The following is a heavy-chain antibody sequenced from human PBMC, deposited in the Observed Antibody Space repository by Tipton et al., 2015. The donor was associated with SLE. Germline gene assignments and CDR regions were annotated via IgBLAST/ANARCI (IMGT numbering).Heavy chain of an antibody. D-gene: IGHD5-12*01. Sequence: SLRLSCAASGFTFSLYEMNWVRQSPGKGLEWVSFISGARSYIWYADSVKGRFTISRDNAKNSLYLQMNSLRAEDTAVYYCARGYSGYEAGDYWGQGTLVTVSS. CDR1: GFTFSLYE. CDR2: ISGARSYI. CDR3: ARGYSGYEAGDY. V-gene: IGHV3-21*03. J-gene: IGHJ4*02.